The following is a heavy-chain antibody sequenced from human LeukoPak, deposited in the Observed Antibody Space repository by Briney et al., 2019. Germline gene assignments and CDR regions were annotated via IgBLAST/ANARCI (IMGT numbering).Heavy chain of an antibody. CDR2: IVVGSGNT. D-gene: IGHD3-22*01. J-gene: IGHJ4*02. V-gene: IGHV1-58*01. CDR3: AADRALDSSGYPYYFDY. CDR1: GFTFTSSA. Sequence: ASVKVSCKTSGFTFTSSAVQWVRQARGQRLEWIGWIVVGSGNTNYAQKFQERVAIIRDTSTSTAYMELSSLRSEDTAVYYCAADRALDSSGYPYYFDYWGQGTLVTVSS.